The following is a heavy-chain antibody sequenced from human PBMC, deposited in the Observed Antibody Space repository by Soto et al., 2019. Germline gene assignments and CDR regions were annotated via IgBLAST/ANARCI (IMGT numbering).Heavy chain of an antibody. D-gene: IGHD2-15*01. CDR1: GFTFSSHT. Sequence: QVQLVESGGGVVQPGGSLRLSCAASGFTFSSHTMHWVRQAPGKGLEWLALMSHEGNIKFYADSVKGLFTISGDNSKNILYLQMNNLRAEDTPLYYCASTQLFIIVARGNYWGQETQVTVPS. CDR3: ASTQLFIIVARGNY. V-gene: IGHV3-30-3*01. CDR2: MSHEGNIK. J-gene: IGHJ4*02.